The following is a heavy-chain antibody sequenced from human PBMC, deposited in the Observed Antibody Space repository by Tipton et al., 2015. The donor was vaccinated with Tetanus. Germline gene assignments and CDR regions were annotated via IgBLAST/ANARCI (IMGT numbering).Heavy chain of an antibody. J-gene: IGHJ4*02. V-gene: IGHV3-53*01. Sequence: GSLRLSCAASGFTFSDYYMSWIRQAPGKGLEWVSVMYSGGDTYYVDSVKGRFSISRDNAKNSLYLQMNSLRVEDTAVYYCVRDGGSSGWLAYWGQGTLVTVSS. D-gene: IGHD6-19*01. CDR1: GFTFSDYY. CDR3: VRDGGSSGWLAY. CDR2: MYSGGDT.